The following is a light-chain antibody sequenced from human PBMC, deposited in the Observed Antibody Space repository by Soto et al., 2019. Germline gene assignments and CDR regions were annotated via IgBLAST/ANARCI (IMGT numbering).Light chain of an antibody. J-gene: IGKJ1*01. Sequence: DIVMTQSPSTLSSSLGDRATLSCRASQGIGKKLGWYQHKPGKAPKLLIYDASGWATGVPDRFSGSGSGTDFTLTISRLQPDDFAVYYCQQYCGSSRTFGQGTKVEIK. CDR2: DAS. V-gene: IGKV3-20*01. CDR1: QGIGKK. CDR3: QQYCGSSRT.